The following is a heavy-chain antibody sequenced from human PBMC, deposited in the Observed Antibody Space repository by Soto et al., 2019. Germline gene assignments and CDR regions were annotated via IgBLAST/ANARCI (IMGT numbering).Heavy chain of an antibody. V-gene: IGHV2-5*01. D-gene: IGHD5-12*01. J-gene: IGHJ4*02. Sequence: GSGPTLVNPTQTLTLTCTFSGFSLSTSGAGVGWIRQPPGKALEWLAVIYWNDDKRYSPSLKSRVTIAKDTSKNEVVLTMTSMDPMDTATYYCTHFSGYEQFEYWGQGTLVTVSS. CDR3: THFSGYEQFEY. CDR2: IYWNDDK. CDR1: GFSLSTSGAG.